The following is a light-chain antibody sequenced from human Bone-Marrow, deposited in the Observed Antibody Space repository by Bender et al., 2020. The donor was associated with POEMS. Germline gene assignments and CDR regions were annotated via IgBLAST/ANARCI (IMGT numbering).Light chain of an antibody. CDR2: GVS. CDR1: SSDVGGYPY. Sequence: QSALTQPRSVSGSPGQSVTISCTGTSSDVGGYPYVSWYQHHPGKAPRLIISGVSERPSGVPDRFSGSKSGTSASLAITGLQAEDEADYYCQSYDSSLVIFGGGTKLTVL. J-gene: IGLJ2*01. V-gene: IGLV2-11*01. CDR3: QSYDSSLVI.